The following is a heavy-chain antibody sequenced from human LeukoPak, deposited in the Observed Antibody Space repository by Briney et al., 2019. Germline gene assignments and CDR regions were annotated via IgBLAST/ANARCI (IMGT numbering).Heavy chain of an antibody. CDR1: GGSISTSNYY. V-gene: IGHV4-39*07. Sequence: SETLSLTCTVSGGSISTSNYYWGWIRQPPGKGLEWIGNIFYSGSTYYGPSLKSRLTISLDTSRNQFSLKLNSVTAADTAVYYCASDRIEVDAFDIWGQETMVTVSS. CDR2: IFYSGST. CDR3: ASDRIEVDAFDI. J-gene: IGHJ3*02. D-gene: IGHD2-15*01.